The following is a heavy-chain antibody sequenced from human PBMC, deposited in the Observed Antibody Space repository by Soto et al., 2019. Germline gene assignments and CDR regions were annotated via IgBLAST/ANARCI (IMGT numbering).Heavy chain of an antibody. Sequence: ASVKVSCKASGYTFTTYYMHWLRQARGQELEWMGIITPSSGSTRYEQKFQDRVTMTRDTSTSTVYMELSSLRSEDTAVYYCGRAVSKKTAPLAYWGQGTLDTVSS. CDR2: ITPSSGST. CDR3: GRAVSKKTAPLAY. D-gene: IGHD4-17*01. J-gene: IGHJ4*02. CDR1: GYTFTTYY. V-gene: IGHV1-46*01.